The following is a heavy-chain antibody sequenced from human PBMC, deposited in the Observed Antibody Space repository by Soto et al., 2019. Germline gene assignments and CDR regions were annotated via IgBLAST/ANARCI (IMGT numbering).Heavy chain of an antibody. CDR2: IKSKTDGGTT. CDR3: TTGPPACAGVCYRRWFDP. J-gene: IGHJ5*02. CDR1: GFTFSNAW. D-gene: IGHD2-8*01. Sequence: GGSLRLSCVASGFTFSNAWMSWVRQAPGKGLEWVGRIKSKTDGGTTDYAAPVKGRFTISRDDSKNTLYLQMNSLKTEDTAVYYCTTGPPACAGVCYRRWFDPWGQGTLVTVSS. V-gene: IGHV3-15*01.